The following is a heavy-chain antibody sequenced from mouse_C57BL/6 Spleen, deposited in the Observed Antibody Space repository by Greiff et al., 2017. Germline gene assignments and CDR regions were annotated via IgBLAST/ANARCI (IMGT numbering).Heavy chain of an antibody. CDR1: GYSITSGYY. CDR3: AREEYGSSYGYYFDY. J-gene: IGHJ2*01. Sequence: EVKLQESGPGLVKPSQSLSLTCSVTGYSITSGYYWNWIRQFPGNKLEWMGYISYDGSNNYNPSLKNRISITRDTSKNQFFLKLNSVTTEDTATYYCAREEYGSSYGYYFDYWGQGTTLTVSS. V-gene: IGHV3-6*01. CDR2: ISYDGSN. D-gene: IGHD1-1*01.